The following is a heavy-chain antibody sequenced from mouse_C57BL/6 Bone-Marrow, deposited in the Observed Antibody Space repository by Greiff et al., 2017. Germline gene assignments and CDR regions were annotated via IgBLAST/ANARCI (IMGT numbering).Heavy chain of an antibody. CDR1: GYTFTSYG. CDR2: IYPRSGNT. V-gene: IGHV1-81*01. Sequence: VQLQQSGAELARPGASVKLSCKASGYTFTSYGISWVKQRTGQGLEWIGEIYPRSGNTYYNEKFKGKATLTADKSSSTAYMELRSLASEDSAVYCCATDYYGSSYGWYFDVWGTGTTVTVSS. CDR3: ATDYYGSSYGWYFDV. D-gene: IGHD1-1*01. J-gene: IGHJ1*03.